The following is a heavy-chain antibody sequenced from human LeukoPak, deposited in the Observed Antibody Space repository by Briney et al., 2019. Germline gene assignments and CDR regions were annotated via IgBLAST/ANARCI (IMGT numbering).Heavy chain of an antibody. D-gene: IGHD3-22*01. CDR2: INHSGST. CDR3: ARVYDSSGDAFDI. CDR1: GGSFCGYY. J-gene: IGHJ3*02. Sequence: PSETLSLTCAVYGGSFCGYYWSWIRQPPGKGLEWIGEINHSGSTNYNPSLKSRVTISVDTSKNQFSLKLSSVTAADTAVYYCARVYDSSGDAFDIWGQGTMVTVSS. V-gene: IGHV4-34*01.